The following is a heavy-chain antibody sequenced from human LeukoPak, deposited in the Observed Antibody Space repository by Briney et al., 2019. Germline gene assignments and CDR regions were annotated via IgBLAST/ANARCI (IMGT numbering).Heavy chain of an antibody. CDR1: GVTVSGNY. J-gene: IGHJ4*02. V-gene: IGHV3-53*01. D-gene: IGHD2-2*01. Sequence: GALRLSCAASGVTVSGNYMSWVRQAPGKGLEWVSVIYTSGDTYYADSVKGRFTISRDNSKNTLYLQMNSLRAEDTAVYYCAKADCSSTSCSSDYWGQGTLVTVSS. CDR3: AKADCSSTSCSSDY. CDR2: IYTSGDT.